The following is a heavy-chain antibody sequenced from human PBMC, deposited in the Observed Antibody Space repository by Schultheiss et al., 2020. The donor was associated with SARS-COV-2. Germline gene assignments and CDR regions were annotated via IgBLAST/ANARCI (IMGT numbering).Heavy chain of an antibody. CDR2: IYTSGST. CDR3: ARAGSGWYGYYYYYMDV. V-gene: IGHV4-4*07. CDR1: GGSISSNY. J-gene: IGHJ6*03. D-gene: IGHD6-19*01. Sequence: SETLSLTCTVSGGSISSNYWSWIRQPAGKGLEWIGRIYTSGSTNYNPSLKSRVTMSVDTSKNQFSLKLSSVTAADTAVYYCARAGSGWYGYYYYYMDVWGKGTTVTVSS.